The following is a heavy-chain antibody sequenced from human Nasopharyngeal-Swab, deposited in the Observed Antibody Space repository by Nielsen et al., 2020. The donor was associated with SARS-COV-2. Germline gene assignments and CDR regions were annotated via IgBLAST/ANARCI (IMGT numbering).Heavy chain of an antibody. CDR3: ARELAAAGTGGN. CDR1: GFTFSSYG. CDR2: IWYDGSNK. Sequence: VGSLRLSCAASGFTFSSYGMHWVRQAPGKGLEWVAVIWYDGSNKYYADSVKGRFTISRDNSKNTLYLQMNSLRAEDTAVYYCARELAAAGTGGNWGQGTLVTVSS. D-gene: IGHD6-13*01. V-gene: IGHV3-33*01. J-gene: IGHJ4*02.